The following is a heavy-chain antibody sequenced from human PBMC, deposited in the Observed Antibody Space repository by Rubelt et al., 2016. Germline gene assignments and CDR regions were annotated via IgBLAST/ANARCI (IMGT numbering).Heavy chain of an antibody. CDR3: AREEGLTIFGHYGMDV. CDR2: MNPNSGNT. Sequence: QVQLVQSGAEVKKPGASVKVSCKASGYTFTSYDINWVRQATGQGLEWMGWMNPNSGNTGYAQKFQVGVTMTRNTSISTAYMELSSLRSEDTAVYYCAREEGLTIFGHYGMDVWGQGTTVTVSS. D-gene: IGHD3-3*01. J-gene: IGHJ6*02. CDR1: GYTFTSYD. V-gene: IGHV1-8*01.